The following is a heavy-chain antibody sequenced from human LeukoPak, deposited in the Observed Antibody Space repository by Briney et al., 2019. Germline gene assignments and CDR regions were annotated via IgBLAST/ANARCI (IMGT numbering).Heavy chain of an antibody. CDR2: IYYSGST. CDR3: ARIHTVTSLYFDY. V-gene: IGHV4-39*07. CDR1: GGSISSSSYY. D-gene: IGHD4-11*01. J-gene: IGHJ4*02. Sequence: SETLSLTCTVSGGSISSSSYYWGWIRQPPGKGLEWIGSIYYSGSTYYNPSLKSRVTISVDTSKNQFSLKLSSVTAADTAVYYWARIHTVTSLYFDYWGQGTLVTVSS.